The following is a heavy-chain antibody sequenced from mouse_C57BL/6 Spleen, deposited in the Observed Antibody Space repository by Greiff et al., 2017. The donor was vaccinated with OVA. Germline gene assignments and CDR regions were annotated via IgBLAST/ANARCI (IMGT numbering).Heavy chain of an antibody. CDR1: GYTFTSYW. Sequence: VQLQQPGAELVMPGASVKLSCKASGYTFTSYWMHWVKQRPGQGLEWIGEIDPSDSYTNYNQKFKGKSTLTVDKSSSTAYMQLSSLTSEDSAVYYCARSGELTGTYFDYWGQGTTLTVSS. J-gene: IGHJ2*01. V-gene: IGHV1-69*01. CDR2: IDPSDSYT. D-gene: IGHD4-1*01. CDR3: ARSGELTGTYFDY.